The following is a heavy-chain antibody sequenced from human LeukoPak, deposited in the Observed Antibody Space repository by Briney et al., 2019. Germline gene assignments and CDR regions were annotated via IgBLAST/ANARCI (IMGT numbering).Heavy chain of an antibody. V-gene: IGHV3-9*01. J-gene: IGHJ4*02. CDR2: ISWNSGSI. CDR3: AKDTQPYYYDSSGIDY. Sequence: GGSLRLSCAASGFTFDDYAMHWVRQAAGKGLEWVSGISWNSGSIGYADSVKGRFTISRDNAKNSLYLQMNSLRAEDTALYYCAKDTQPYYYDSSGIDYWGQGTLVTVSS. CDR1: GFTFDDYA. D-gene: IGHD3-22*01.